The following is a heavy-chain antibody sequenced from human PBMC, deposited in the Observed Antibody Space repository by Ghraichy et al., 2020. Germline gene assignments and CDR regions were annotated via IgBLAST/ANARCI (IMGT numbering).Heavy chain of an antibody. J-gene: IGHJ4*02. CDR3: AKFSMGTVTTPYYFDY. CDR1: GFTFSSYA. D-gene: IGHD4-17*01. Sequence: GESLNISCAASGFTFSSYAISCVRQAPGQGLEWVSAISGSGGSTYYANSVKGRFTISRDNSKNTLYLQMNSLRAEDTAVYYCAKFSMGTVTTPYYFDYWGQGTLVTVSS. V-gene: IGHV3-23*01. CDR2: ISGSGGST.